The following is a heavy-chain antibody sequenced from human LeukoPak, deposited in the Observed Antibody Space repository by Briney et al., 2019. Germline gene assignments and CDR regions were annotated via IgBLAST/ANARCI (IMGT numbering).Heavy chain of an antibody. CDR2: INPSCGST. D-gene: IGHD6-19*01. CDR3: ARDLISAVARGFDY. V-gene: IGHV1-46*01. Sequence: GASVKVSCKASGYTCTSYYMHWVRQPPGQGLGWMGIINPSCGSTSYAQKFQGRVTMTRDTSTSTVYMELSSLRSEDTAVYYCARDLISAVARGFDYWGQGTLVTVSS. CDR1: GYTCTSYY. J-gene: IGHJ4*02.